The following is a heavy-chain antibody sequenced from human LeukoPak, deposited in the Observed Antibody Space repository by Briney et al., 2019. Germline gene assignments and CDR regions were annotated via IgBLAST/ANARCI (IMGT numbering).Heavy chain of an antibody. J-gene: IGHJ4*02. CDR3: ARDRITIFGVAPDDY. Sequence: GGSLRLSCAASGFTFSSYAMHWVRQAPGKGLEWVAVISYDGSNKYYADSVKGRFTISRDNSKNTLYLQMNSLRAEDTAVYYCARDRITIFGVAPDDYWGQGTLVTVSS. V-gene: IGHV3-30-3*01. CDR1: GFTFSSYA. CDR2: ISYDGSNK. D-gene: IGHD3-3*01.